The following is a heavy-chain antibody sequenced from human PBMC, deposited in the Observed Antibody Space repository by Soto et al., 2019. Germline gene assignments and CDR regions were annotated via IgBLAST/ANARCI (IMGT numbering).Heavy chain of an antibody. CDR1: GASISNTDW. V-gene: IGHV4-4*02. J-gene: IGHJ4*02. CDR3: AIPGAGDFDY. CDR2: IYHSGTT. Sequence: SETLSLTCAVSGASISNTDWWTWVRQPPGKGLEWIGEIYHSGTTNCDPSLKSRVTISLDKSKSQFSLRLTSVTAADTAVYYCAIPGAGDFDYWGQGTLVTVSS. D-gene: IGHD6-13*01.